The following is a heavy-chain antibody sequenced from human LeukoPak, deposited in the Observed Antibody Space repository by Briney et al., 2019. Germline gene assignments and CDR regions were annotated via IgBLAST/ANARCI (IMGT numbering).Heavy chain of an antibody. CDR1: GGSISTAY. D-gene: IGHD3-9*01. CDR2: IYYSGNT. J-gene: IGHJ5*02. V-gene: IGHV4-59*08. CDR3: ARHRYDILTGYVNWFGP. Sequence: SETLSLICTVSGGSISTAYWSWIRQPPGKGLEWIGYIYYSGNTNYNPSLKSRVTISVDTSKNQFSLKLSSVTAADTAVYYCARHRYDILTGYVNWFGPWGQGTLVTVSS.